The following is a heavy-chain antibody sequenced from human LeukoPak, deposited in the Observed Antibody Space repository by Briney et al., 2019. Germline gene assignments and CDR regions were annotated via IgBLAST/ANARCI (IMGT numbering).Heavy chain of an antibody. J-gene: IGHJ4*02. CDR1: GFTVSSIY. V-gene: IGHV3-53*01. CDR3: ARPNRSGWFLDY. D-gene: IGHD6-19*01. Sequence: PGGSLRLSCVASGFTVSSIYMSWVRQAPGKGLEWVSVLYSGDSTYYADSVKGRFTISRDNSKNTLYLQMNSLRAEDTAVYYCARPNRSGWFLDYWGQGTLV. CDR2: LYSGDST.